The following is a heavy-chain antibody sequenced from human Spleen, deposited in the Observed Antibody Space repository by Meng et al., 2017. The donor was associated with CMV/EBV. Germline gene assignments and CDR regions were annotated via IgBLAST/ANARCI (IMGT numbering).Heavy chain of an antibody. V-gene: IGHV1-18*01. CDR3: ARRGLDY. Sequence: ASVKVSCKASGDIFSNYAISWVRLAPGQGLEWMGWISADNADRNYAQKLQGRVTMTTDTSTSTAYMELRDLRSDDTAVYYCARRGLDYWGQGTLVTVSS. J-gene: IGHJ4*02. CDR2: ISADNADR. CDR1: GDIFSNYA. D-gene: IGHD3-16*01.